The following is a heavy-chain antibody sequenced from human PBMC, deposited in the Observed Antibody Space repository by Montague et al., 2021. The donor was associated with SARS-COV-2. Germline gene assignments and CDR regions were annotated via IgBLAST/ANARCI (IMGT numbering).Heavy chain of an antibody. D-gene: IGHD3-10*01. CDR1: AGSISTNSYY. V-gene: IGHV4-39*02. J-gene: IGHJ5*02. CDR3: ARLWDFYGSGSYKNSWFDP. CDR2: ISYSGST. Sequence: SETRSLTCTVSAGSISTNSYYWAWIRQPPGKGLEWIGSISYSGSTYFNPSLESRLTMSVDTPKNHFSLKLSSVTAADTAVYYCARLWDFYGSGSYKNSWFDPWGQGTRVTVSS.